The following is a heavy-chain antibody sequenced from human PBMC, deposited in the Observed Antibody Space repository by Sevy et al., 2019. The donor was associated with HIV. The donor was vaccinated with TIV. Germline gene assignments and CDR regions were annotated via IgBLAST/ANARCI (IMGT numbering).Heavy chain of an antibody. D-gene: IGHD6-19*01. CDR3: ATIAVAGPDAFDI. J-gene: IGHJ3*02. V-gene: IGHV3-11*06. Sequence: GGSLRLSCAASGFTFSDYYMSWIRQAPGKGLEWVSYISSSSSYTNYADSVKGRFTISRDNSKNTLYLQMNSLRAEDTAVYYCATIAVAGPDAFDIWGQGTMVTVSS. CDR2: ISSSSSYT. CDR1: GFTFSDYY.